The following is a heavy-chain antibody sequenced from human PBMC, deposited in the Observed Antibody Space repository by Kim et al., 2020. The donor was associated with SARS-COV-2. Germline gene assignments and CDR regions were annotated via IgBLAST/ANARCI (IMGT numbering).Heavy chain of an antibody. CDR3: AREMVRGVVITSDYYYYGMDV. Sequence: FTISRDNSKNTLYLQMNSLRAEDTAVYYCAREMVRGVVITSDYYYYGMDVWGQGTTVTVSS. J-gene: IGHJ6*02. V-gene: IGHV3-30*07. D-gene: IGHD3-10*01.